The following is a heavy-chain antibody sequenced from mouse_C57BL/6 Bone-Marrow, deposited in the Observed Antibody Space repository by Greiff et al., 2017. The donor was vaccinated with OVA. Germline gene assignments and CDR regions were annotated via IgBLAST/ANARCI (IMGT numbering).Heavy chain of an antibody. D-gene: IGHD2-2*01. J-gene: IGHJ3*01. V-gene: IGHV1-78*01. CDR3: ARRSTMVTRAWFAY. Sequence: VKLQESDAELVKPGASVTISCKVSGYTFPDHTIHWMKQRPEQGLDGIGYIYPRDGSTKYNEKFKGKATLTADKSSSTAYMQLNSLTSEDSAVYFCARRSTMVTRAWFAYWGQGTLVTVSA. CDR2: IYPRDGST. CDR1: GYTFPDHT.